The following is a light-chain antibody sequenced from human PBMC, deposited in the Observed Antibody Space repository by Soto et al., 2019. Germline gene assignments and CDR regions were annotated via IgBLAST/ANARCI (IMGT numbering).Light chain of an antibody. CDR2: GAS. CDR1: QSVTSTS. CDR3: QQYADSSPT. Sequence: EIVLTQSPGTLSLSPGERATLSCRASQSVTSTSLAWYQQKPGHSPRLLLYGASSRATGIPERFSGGGSGTDFTLTISRLEPDDFAIYYCQQYADSSPTFGGGSKVDI. V-gene: IGKV3-20*01. J-gene: IGKJ4*01.